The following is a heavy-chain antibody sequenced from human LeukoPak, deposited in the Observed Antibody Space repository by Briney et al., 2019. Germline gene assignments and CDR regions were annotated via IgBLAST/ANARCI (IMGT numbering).Heavy chain of an antibody. J-gene: IGHJ3*02. CDR1: GGSISSSSYY. CDR2: IYYSGST. D-gene: IGHD3-3*01. V-gene: IGHV4-39*07. CDR3: ARAYFWSGYSDAFDI. Sequence: SETLSLTCTVSGGSISSSSYYWGWIRQPPGKGLEWIGSIYYSGSTYYNPSLKSRVTISVDTSKNQFSLKLSSVTTADTAVYYCARAYFWSGYSDAFDIWGQGTMVTVSS.